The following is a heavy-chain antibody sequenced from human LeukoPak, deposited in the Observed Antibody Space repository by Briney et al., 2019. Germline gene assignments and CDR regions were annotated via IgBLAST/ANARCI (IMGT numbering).Heavy chain of an antibody. CDR1: GYSISSGYY. Sequence: SETLSLTCTVSGYSISSGYYWGWIRQPPGKGLEWIGNIYYNGITYYNPSLKSRVTISLDTSKNQFSLKLSSVTAADTAVYYCATLGIFGVVSTHFDYWGQGTLVTVSS. V-gene: IGHV4-38-2*02. J-gene: IGHJ4*02. CDR3: ATLGIFGVVSTHFDY. CDR2: IYYNGIT. D-gene: IGHD3-3*01.